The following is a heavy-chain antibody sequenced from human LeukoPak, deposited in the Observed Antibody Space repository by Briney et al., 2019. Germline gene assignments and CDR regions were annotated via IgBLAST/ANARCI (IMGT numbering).Heavy chain of an antibody. J-gene: IGHJ5*02. CDR3: ARHSGGTYYVSLDP. V-gene: IGHV4-34*01. D-gene: IGHD1-26*01. CDR2: INHSGST. CDR1: GGSFSGYY. Sequence: SETLSLTCAVYGGSFSGYYWSWIRQPPGKGLEWIGEINHSGSTNQNPSLKSRVTISVDTSKNQFSLKLSSVTAADTAVYYCARHSGGTYYVSLDPWAQGTLVTVSS.